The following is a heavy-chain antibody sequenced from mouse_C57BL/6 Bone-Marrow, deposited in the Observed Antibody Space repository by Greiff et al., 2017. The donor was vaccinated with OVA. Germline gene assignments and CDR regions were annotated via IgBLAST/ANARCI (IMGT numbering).Heavy chain of an antibody. CDR1: GFTFSSYG. D-gene: IGHD1-1*01. V-gene: IGHV5-6*01. J-gene: IGHJ3*01. CDR3: ARLRGYGAWCAY. Sequence: EVQLVESGGDLVKPGGSLKLSCAASGFTFSSYGMSWVRQTPDKRLEWVATISSGGSYTYYPDSVKGRVTISRDNAKNTLYLQMSSLKSEDTAMYYCARLRGYGAWCAYWGQGTLVTVSA. CDR2: ISSGGSYT.